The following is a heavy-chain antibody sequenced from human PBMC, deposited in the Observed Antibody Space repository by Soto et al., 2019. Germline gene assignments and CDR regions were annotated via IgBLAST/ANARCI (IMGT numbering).Heavy chain of an antibody. Sequence: GGSLRLSCAASGFTFSSYSMNWVRQAPGKGLEWDSYISSSSSTIYYADSVKGRFTISRDNAKNSLYLQMNSLRAEDTAVYYCARDPGTDSAEENWFDPWGQGTLVTVSS. D-gene: IGHD3-22*01. V-gene: IGHV3-48*01. CDR2: ISSSSSTI. CDR3: ARDPGTDSAEENWFDP. J-gene: IGHJ5*02. CDR1: GFTFSSYS.